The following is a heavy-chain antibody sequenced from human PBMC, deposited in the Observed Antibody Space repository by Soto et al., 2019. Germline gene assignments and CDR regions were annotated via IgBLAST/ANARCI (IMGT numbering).Heavy chain of an antibody. CDR2: IYYSGST. D-gene: IGHD2-15*01. J-gene: IGHJ4*02. CDR1: GGSISSYY. V-gene: IGHV4-59*01. Sequence: PSETLSLTCTVSGGSISSYYWSWIRQPPGKGLEWIGYIYYSGSTNYNPSLKSRVTISVDTSKNQFSLKLSSVTAADTAVYYCARTPPRDGYIDYWGQGTLVTVSS. CDR3: ARTPPRDGYIDY.